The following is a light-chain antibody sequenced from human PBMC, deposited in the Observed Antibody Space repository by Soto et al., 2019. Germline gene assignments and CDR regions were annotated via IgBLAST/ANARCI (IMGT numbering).Light chain of an antibody. J-gene: IGLJ1*01. CDR3: SSYTSSSTYV. CDR1: SSDVGNYNR. V-gene: IGLV2-18*02. CDR2: DVS. Sequence: QSALTQPPSVSGSPGQSVAISCTGTSSDVGNYNRVSWYQQPPGTAPKLMIYDVSNRPSGVPDRFSGFKSGNTASLTISGLQADDEADYYCSSYTSSSTYVFGTGTQLTVL.